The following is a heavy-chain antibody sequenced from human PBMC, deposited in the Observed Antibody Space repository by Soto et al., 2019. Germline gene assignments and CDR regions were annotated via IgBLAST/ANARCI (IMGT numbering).Heavy chain of an antibody. CDR3: ATEMGATQGPFDN. D-gene: IGHD1-26*01. V-gene: IGHV3-23*01. CDR1: VFPFGANA. Sequence: GGSLRLSCVVSVFPFGANAMSWVRQAPGTGLEWVSGLSNTGRRTSYADSVKGRFNISRDNSENTVYLQMNSLRVEDTAVYYCATEMGATQGPFDNWGQGTLVTVSS. J-gene: IGHJ4*02. CDR2: LSNTGRRT.